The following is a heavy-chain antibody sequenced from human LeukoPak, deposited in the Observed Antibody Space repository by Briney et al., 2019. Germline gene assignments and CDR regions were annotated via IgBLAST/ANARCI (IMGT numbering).Heavy chain of an antibody. D-gene: IGHD3-16*01. CDR2: ISGSGGST. V-gene: IGHV3-23*01. CDR1: GFTFSSYG. CDR3: AKARGVDY. Sequence: PGGSLRLSCATSGFTFSSYGMSWVRQAPGKGLEWVSAISGSGGSTYYADSVKGRFTISRDNSKSTLYLQLNSLRAEDTAVYYCAKARGVDYWGQGTLVTVSS. J-gene: IGHJ4*02.